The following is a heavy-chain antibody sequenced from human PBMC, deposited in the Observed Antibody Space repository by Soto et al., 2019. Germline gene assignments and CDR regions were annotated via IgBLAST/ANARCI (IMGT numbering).Heavy chain of an antibody. D-gene: IGHD5-18*01. V-gene: IGHV3-30*03. CDR3: AATWEGYSYGDGVYYFDY. CDR1: GFTFSSYG. J-gene: IGHJ4*02. CDR2: ISYDGSNK. Sequence: QVQLVESGGGVVQPGRSLRLSCAASGFTFSSYGMNWVRQAPGKGLEWVAVISYDGSNKYYAESVKGRFTISRDNSKNTPYLQMNSLRAEDTAVYYGAATWEGYSYGDGVYYFDYWGQGTLVTVSS.